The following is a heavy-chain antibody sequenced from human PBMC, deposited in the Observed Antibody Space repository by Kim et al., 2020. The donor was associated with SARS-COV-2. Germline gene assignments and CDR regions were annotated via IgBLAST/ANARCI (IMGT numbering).Heavy chain of an antibody. V-gene: IGHV4-34*01. J-gene: IGHJ4*01. CDR1: GGSFSGYY. Sequence: SETLSLTCAVYGGSFSGYYWSWIRQPPGKGLEWIGEINHSGSTNYNPSLKSRVTISVDTSKNQFSLKLSSVSAADTAVSYCARESIFGVVIIRHRAFDY. D-gene: IGHD3-3*01. CDR3: ARESIFGVVIIRHRAFDY. CDR2: INHSGST.